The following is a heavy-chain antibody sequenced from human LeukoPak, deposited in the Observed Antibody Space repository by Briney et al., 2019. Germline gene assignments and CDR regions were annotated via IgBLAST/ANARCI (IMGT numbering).Heavy chain of an antibody. J-gene: IGHJ5*02. CDR3: ARDGLAGVRGINWFDP. Sequence: GGSLRLSCAASGFTFSSYSMNWVRQAPGKGLEWVSSISSSSSYIYYADSVKGRFTISRDNAKNSLYLQMNSLRAEDTAVYYCARDGLAGVRGINWFDPWGQGTLVTVSS. D-gene: IGHD3-10*01. V-gene: IGHV3-21*04. CDR2: ISSSSSYI. CDR1: GFTFSSYS.